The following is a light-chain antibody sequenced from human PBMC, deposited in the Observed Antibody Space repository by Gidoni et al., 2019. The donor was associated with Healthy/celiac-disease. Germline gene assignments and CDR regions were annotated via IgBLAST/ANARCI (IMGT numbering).Light chain of an antibody. V-gene: IGKV1-27*01. CDR2: AAS. J-gene: IGKJ3*01. CDR1: QGISNY. Sequence: DIQLTQSQSSLSASVGYRVTITCRASQGISNYLAWYQQKPGKVHKLLIYAASTLQSGVPSRFSGSGSGTDFTLTISSLQHEDVATYYCQKYNSAPFTFXPXTKVDIK. CDR3: QKYNSAPFT.